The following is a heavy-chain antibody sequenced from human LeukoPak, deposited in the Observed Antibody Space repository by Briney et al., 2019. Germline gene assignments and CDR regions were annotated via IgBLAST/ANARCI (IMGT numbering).Heavy chain of an antibody. CDR3: ARDLCSTTSCFDY. CDR2: WHFASNK. V-gene: IGHV3-33*01. J-gene: IGHJ4*02. Sequence: GGSLRLSCAASGFTFSNYAMHWVRQAPGKGLEWVAWHFASNKYYAESVRGRFTMSRDNSKSTLYLQMDSLRVEDTAVYYCARDLCSTTSCFDYWGQGTLVSVSS. D-gene: IGHD2-2*01. CDR1: GFTFSNYA.